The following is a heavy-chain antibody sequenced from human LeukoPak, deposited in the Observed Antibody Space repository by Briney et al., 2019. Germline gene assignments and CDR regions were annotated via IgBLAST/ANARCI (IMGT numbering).Heavy chain of an antibody. CDR3: AWVYGDYKAFDI. CDR1: GGSFSGYY. V-gene: IGHV4-34*01. D-gene: IGHD4-17*01. CDR2: INHSGST. Sequence: SETLSLTCAVYGGSFSGYYWSWIRQPPGKGLEWIGEINHSGSTNYNPSLKSRVTISVDTSKDQFSLKLSSVTAADPAVYYCAWVYGDYKAFDIWGQGTMVTVSS. J-gene: IGHJ3*02.